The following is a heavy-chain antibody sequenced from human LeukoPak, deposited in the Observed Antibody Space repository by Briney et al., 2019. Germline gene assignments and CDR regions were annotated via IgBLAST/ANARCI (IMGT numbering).Heavy chain of an antibody. V-gene: IGHV4-4*07. J-gene: IGHJ5*02. CDR3: ASGSSGYDP. CDR2: IYSSGTT. Sequence: SETLSLTCTVSGGSISNYYWSWIRQPAGRGLEWIGRIYSSGTTIYNPSLKSRVTMSVDTSKNQFSLKLSSVTAADTAVYFCASGSSGYDPWGQGTLVTVSS. D-gene: IGHD5-12*01. CDR1: GGSISNYY.